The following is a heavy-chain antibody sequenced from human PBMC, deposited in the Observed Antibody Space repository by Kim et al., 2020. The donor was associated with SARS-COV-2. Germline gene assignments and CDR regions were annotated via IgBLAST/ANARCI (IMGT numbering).Heavy chain of an antibody. J-gene: IGHJ5*02. CDR2: IYYSGST. V-gene: IGHV4-31*03. D-gene: IGHD2-21*02. Sequence: SETLSLTCTVSGGSISSGGYYWSWIRQHPGKGLEWIGYIYYSGSTYYNPSLKSRVTISVDTSKNQFSLKLSSVTAADTAVYYCARSPSPFHPYCGGDCYPMRYWFDPWGQGTLVTVSS. CDR3: ARSPSPFHPYCGGDCYPMRYWFDP. CDR1: GGSISSGGYY.